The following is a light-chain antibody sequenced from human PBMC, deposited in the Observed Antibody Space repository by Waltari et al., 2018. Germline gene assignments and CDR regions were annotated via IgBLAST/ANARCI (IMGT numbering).Light chain of an antibody. V-gene: IGKV2-28*01. Sequence: IVMTQSPLSLPVTPGEAASISCRASQSLLDRNGYNYLDWYLQKPGQSPQLLIYLGSTRASGGPERFSGDASGTQFTLRISRVEAEDVGVYYCMQARQTPYTFGRANKLEIK. CDR3: MQARQTPYT. J-gene: IGKJ2*01. CDR1: QSLLDRNGYNY. CDR2: LGS.